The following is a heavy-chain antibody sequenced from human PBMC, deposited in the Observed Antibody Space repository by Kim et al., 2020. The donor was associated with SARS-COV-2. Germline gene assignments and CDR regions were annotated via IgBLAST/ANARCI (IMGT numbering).Heavy chain of an antibody. D-gene: IGHD5-18*01. CDR1: GYTFTSYA. V-gene: IGHV7-4-1*02. CDR2: INTNTGNP. J-gene: IGHJ6*02. CDR3: ARDLAGYSYGFYYYYGMDV. Sequence: ASVKVSCKASGYTFTSYAMNWVRQAPGQGLEWMGWINTNTGNPTYAQGFTGRFVFSLDTSVSTAYLQISSLKAEDTAVYYCARDLAGYSYGFYYYYGMDVWGQGTTVTVSS.